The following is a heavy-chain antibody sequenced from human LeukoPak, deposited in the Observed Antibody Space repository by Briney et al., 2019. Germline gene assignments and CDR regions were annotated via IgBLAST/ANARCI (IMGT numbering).Heavy chain of an antibody. CDR1: GYTFTSYY. Sequence: ASVKVSCTASGYTFTSYYIHWVRQAPGQGLEWMGWINPNSGGANYAQKFQGRVTMTRDTSISTVYMELTRLRSDDTAMYYCAKSTNWGSISDGFDIWGQGTMVTVAS. D-gene: IGHD7-27*01. J-gene: IGHJ3*02. V-gene: IGHV1-2*02. CDR2: INPNSGGA. CDR3: AKSTNWGSISDGFDI.